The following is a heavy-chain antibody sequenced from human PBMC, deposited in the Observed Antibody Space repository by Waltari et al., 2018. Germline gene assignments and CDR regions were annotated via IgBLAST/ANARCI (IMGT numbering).Heavy chain of an antibody. Sequence: EVQLAESGGGLVQPGGSLRLSCAASGFNFSSYWRHWVRQTPGNGLVWVALIKSDGSSTTYADSVRGRFTISRDNAKNTLYLQMNGLRAEDTAVYYCVRDSRYWGQGTLVTVSS. CDR2: IKSDGSST. V-gene: IGHV3-74*01. CDR1: GFNFSSYW. J-gene: IGHJ4*02. CDR3: VRDSRY.